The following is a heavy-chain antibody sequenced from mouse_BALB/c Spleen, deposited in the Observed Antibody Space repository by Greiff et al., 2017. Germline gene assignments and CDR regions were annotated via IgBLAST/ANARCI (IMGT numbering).Heavy chain of an antibody. J-gene: IGHJ3*01. V-gene: IGHV10S3*01. CDR1: GFTFNTNA. CDR2: IRSKSNNYAT. CDR3: VREEVAY. Sequence: EVQLVETGGGLVQPKGSLKLSCAASGFTFNTNAMNWVRQAPGKGLEWVARIRSKSNNYATYYADSVKDRFTISRDDSQSMLYLQMNNLKTEDTAMYYCVREEVAYWGQGTLVTVSA.